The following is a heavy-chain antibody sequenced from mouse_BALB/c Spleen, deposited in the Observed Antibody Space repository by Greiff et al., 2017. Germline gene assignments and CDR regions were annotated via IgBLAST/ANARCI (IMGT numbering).Heavy chain of an antibody. CDR3: ARPIYYGYDLAY. Sequence: LVKPGASVKISCKASGYSFTGYYMHWVKQSPGKGLEWIGYISCYNGATSYNQKFKGKATFTVDTSSSTAYMQFNSLTSEDSAVYYCARPIYYGYDLAYWGQGTLVTVSA. V-gene: IGHV1S34*01. D-gene: IGHD2-2*01. J-gene: IGHJ3*01. CDR1: GYSFTGYY. CDR2: ISCYNGAT.